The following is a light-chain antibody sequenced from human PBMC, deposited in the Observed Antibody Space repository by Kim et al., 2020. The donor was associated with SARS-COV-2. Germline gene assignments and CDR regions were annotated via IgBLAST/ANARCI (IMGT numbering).Light chain of an antibody. V-gene: IGKV1-33*01. Sequence: DIQMTQSPASLSASVGDRVTITCHASQDIGAYLNWYQQTPGKAPKLLIYDASDLQPGAPSRFSGSGSGTVFNFTISSLQPEDIATYFCQQYDKIPYSFGQGTKLEIK. CDR2: DAS. CDR3: QQYDKIPYS. CDR1: QDIGAY. J-gene: IGKJ2*03.